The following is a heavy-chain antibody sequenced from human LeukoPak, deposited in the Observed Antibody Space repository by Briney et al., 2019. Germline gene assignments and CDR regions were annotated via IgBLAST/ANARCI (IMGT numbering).Heavy chain of an antibody. D-gene: IGHD3-9*01. J-gene: IGHJ4*02. Sequence: SETLSLTCAVYGGSFSGYYWSWIRQPPGKGLEWIGEINHSGSTNYNPSLKSRVTISVDTSKNQFSLKLSSVTAADTAVYYCASLKDYDILTGYSVDYWGQGTLVTVSS. CDR1: GGSFSGYY. CDR2: INHSGST. V-gene: IGHV4-34*01. CDR3: ASLKDYDILTGYSVDY.